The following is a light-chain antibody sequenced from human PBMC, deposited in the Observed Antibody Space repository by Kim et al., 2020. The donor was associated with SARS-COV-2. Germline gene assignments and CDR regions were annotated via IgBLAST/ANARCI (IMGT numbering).Light chain of an antibody. CDR3: QQSYSTPYT. CDR1: QSISSY. V-gene: IGKV1-39*01. CDR2: AAS. J-gene: IGKJ2*01. Sequence: DIQMTQSPSSLFASVGDRVTITCRASQSISSYLNWYQQKPGKAPKLLIYAASSLQSGVPSRFSGSGSGTDFTLTISSLQPEDFATYYCQQSYSTPYTFGQETKLEI.